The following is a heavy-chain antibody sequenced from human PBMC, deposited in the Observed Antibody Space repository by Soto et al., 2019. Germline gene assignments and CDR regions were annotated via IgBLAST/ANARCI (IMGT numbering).Heavy chain of an antibody. Sequence: QMQLVESGGGVVQPGRSLRLSCVASGFSFSNHGMHWVRQAPGKGLEWVAVISYDGSNKDYVESVKGRFTISRDNSKNTLYWQINSLRGEDTAVFYCARDSRATVAGAPDYWGQGTLVTVSS. CDR2: ISYDGSNK. J-gene: IGHJ4*02. CDR3: ARDSRATVAGAPDY. V-gene: IGHV3-30*03. CDR1: GFSFSNHG. D-gene: IGHD6-19*01.